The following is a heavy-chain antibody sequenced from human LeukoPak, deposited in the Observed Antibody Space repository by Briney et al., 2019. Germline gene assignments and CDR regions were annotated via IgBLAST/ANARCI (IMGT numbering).Heavy chain of an antibody. V-gene: IGHV3-21*01. J-gene: IGHJ4*02. CDR3: ARAEGSGSRERFDF. Sequence: GGSLRLSCAASGFTFSSYSMNWVRQAPGKGLEWVSSISSTSSYKFYADSVKGRFTISRDNAKNSLYLQMNSLRAEDTAVYYCARAEGSGSRERFDFWGQGTLVTVSS. D-gene: IGHD3-10*01. CDR2: ISSTSSYK. CDR1: GFTFSSYS.